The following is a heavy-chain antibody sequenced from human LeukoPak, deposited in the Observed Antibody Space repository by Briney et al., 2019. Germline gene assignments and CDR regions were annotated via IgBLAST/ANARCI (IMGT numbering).Heavy chain of an antibody. J-gene: IGHJ4*02. CDR3: ARVLPHSSGCDY. Sequence: QPGGSLRLSCAASGFTFSSYEMNWVRQAPGKGLEWVSYISSSGSTIYYADSVKGRFTISRDNAKNSLYLQMNSLRAEDTAVYYCARVLPHSSGCDYWGQGTLVTVSS. CDR1: GFTFSSYE. V-gene: IGHV3-48*03. D-gene: IGHD6-19*01. CDR2: ISSSGSTI.